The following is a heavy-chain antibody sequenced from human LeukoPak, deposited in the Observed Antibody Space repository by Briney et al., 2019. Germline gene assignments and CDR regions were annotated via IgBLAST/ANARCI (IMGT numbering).Heavy chain of an antibody. CDR3: ARLRYYDFWSGYQYYFDY. D-gene: IGHD3-3*01. V-gene: IGHV3-7*01. Sequence: GGSLRLSCAASGFTFSSYWMSWVRQAPGKGLEWVANIKQDGSEKYYVDSVKGRFTISRDNAKNSLYLQMNSLRAEDTAVYYCARLRYYDFWSGYQYYFDYWGQGTLVTVSS. CDR2: IKQDGSEK. CDR1: GFTFSSYW. J-gene: IGHJ4*02.